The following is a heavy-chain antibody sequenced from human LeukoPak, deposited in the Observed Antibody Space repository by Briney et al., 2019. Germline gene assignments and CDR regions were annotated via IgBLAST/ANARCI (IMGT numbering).Heavy chain of an antibody. CDR1: GGSISSGDYY. D-gene: IGHD4-23*01. J-gene: IGHJ2*01. CDR3: ARLYYGGNFNRGYWYFDL. CDR2: IYYSGST. Sequence: PSQTLSLTCTVSGGSISSGDYYWSWIRQPPGKGLEWIGYIYYSGSTYYNPSLKSRVTISVDTSENQFSLKLSSVTAADTAVYYCARLYYGGNFNRGYWYFDLWGRGTLVTVSS. V-gene: IGHV4-30-4*01.